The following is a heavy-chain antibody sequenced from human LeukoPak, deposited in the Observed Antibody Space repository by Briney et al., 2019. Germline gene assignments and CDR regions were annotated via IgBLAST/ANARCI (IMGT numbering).Heavy chain of an antibody. CDR2: IYYSGDT. V-gene: IGHV4-59*01. D-gene: IGHD1-1*01. J-gene: IGHJ4*02. CDR1: GDSISPYY. CDR3: ARDKQPGDY. Sequence: SETLSLTCTVSGDSISPYYWGWIRQPPGKGLEWNGYIYYSGDTTYNPSLKSRVTMSVDTSKNQFSLKLSSVTAADTAVYYCARDKQPGDYWGQGALVTVSS.